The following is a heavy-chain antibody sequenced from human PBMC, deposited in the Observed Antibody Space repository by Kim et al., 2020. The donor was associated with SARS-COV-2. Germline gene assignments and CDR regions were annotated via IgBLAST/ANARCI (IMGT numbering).Heavy chain of an antibody. CDR3: ARDGCRMGVAGSKGYFDY. Sequence: ASVKVSCKASGYTFISYDMHWVRQAPGQRLEWMGWINAGNGKTKYSQKFQGTVTITRDTSASTAYMELSSLRSEDTAVYYCARDGCRMGVAGSKGYFDYWGQGTLVTVSS. V-gene: IGHV1-3*01. CDR1: GYTFISYD. J-gene: IGHJ4*02. CDR2: INAGNGKT. D-gene: IGHD6-19*01.